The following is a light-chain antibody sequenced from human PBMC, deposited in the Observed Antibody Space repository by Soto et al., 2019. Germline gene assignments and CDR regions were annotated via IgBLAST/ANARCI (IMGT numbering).Light chain of an antibody. CDR1: QSVVYSDGIGY. J-gene: IGKJ1*01. V-gene: IGKV2-30*01. CDR3: MQGTHWPPT. Sequence: DVVMTQSPLSLPVTLGQSASISCRSSQSVVYSDGIGYLSWFQQRPGQSPRRLLYKASNRDSGVPDRFSGSGSGTDFTLTISRVEAEDVGVYYCMQGTHWPPTFGRGTKVEIK. CDR2: KAS.